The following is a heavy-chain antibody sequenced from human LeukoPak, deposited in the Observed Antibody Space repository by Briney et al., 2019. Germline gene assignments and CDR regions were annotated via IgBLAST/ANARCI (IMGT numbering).Heavy chain of an antibody. CDR1: GFTFSSYA. D-gene: IGHD6-19*01. CDR3: ARGRHSSGWYDYLDY. Sequence: GGSLRLSCAASGFTFSSYAMSWVRQAPGKGLEWVSAISGSGGSTYYADSVKGRFTISRDNAKNSLYLQMNSLRAEDTAVYYCARGRHSSGWYDYLDYWGQGTLVTVSS. J-gene: IGHJ4*02. V-gene: IGHV3-23*01. CDR2: ISGSGGST.